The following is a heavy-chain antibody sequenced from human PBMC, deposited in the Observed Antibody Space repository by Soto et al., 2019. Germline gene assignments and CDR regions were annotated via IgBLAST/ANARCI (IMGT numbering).Heavy chain of an antibody. D-gene: IGHD6-6*01. V-gene: IGHV3-23*01. CDR3: AKSRLPFTAQLALYYYYYGMDV. J-gene: IGHJ6*02. CDR1: GFTFSSYA. Sequence: EVQLLESGGGLVQPGGSLRLSCAASGFTFSSYAMSWVRQAPGKGLEWVSAISGSGGSTYYADSVKGRFTISRDNSKNTLYLQMNSLRAEDTAVYYCAKSRLPFTAQLALYYYYYGMDVWGQGTTVTVSS. CDR2: ISGSGGST.